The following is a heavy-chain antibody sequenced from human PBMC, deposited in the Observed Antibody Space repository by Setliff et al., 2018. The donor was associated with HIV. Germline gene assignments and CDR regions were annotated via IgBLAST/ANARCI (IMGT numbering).Heavy chain of an antibody. CDR2: IYVHGSA. J-gene: IGHJ4*02. D-gene: IGHD2-21*02. Sequence: PSETLSLTCTVTGASISNFYWSWIRQSPGKGLEWIGHIYVHGSALYNPSLKSRVTMSVDTSKMQFSLRLTSVTAADTAVYYCATLDPSGGNFLAYWGQGTLVTVSS. V-gene: IGHV4-4*07. CDR3: ATLDPSGGNFLAY. CDR1: GASISNFY.